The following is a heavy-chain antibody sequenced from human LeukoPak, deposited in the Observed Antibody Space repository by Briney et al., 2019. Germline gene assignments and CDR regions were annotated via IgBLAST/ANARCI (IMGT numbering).Heavy chain of an antibody. V-gene: IGHV4-38-2*02. CDR3: ARYVGESSFDY. CDR2: IYHSGST. CDR1: GYSISSGYY. J-gene: IGHJ4*02. D-gene: IGHD3-10*01. Sequence: SETLSLTCTVSGYSISSGYYWGWIRQPPGKGLEWIGSIYHSGSTYYNPSLKSRVTISVDTSKNQFSLKLSSVTAADTAVYYCARYVGESSFDYWGQGTLVTVSS.